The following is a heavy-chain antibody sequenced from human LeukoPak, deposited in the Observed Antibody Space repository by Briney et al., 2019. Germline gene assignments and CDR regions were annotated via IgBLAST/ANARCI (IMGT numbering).Heavy chain of an antibody. J-gene: IGHJ4*02. D-gene: IGHD5-24*01. CDR1: GGSISSYY. V-gene: IGHV4-59*01. Sequence: SETLSLTCTVSGGSISSYYWSWIRQPPGKGLEWIGYIYYSGSTNYNPSLESRVTISVDTSKNQFSLKLSSVTAADTAVYYCASRRDGYNWSFDYWGQGTLVTVSS. CDR2: IYYSGST. CDR3: ASRRDGYNWSFDY.